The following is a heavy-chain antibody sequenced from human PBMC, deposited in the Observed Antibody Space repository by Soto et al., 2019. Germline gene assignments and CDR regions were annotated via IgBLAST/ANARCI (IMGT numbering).Heavy chain of an antibody. Sequence: PGGSLRLSCAASGFTFSSYSMNWVRQAPGKGLEWVSYISSSSSTIYYADSVKGRFTISRDNAKNSLYLQMNSLRAEDTAVYYCSSNALYAGAGGYYYYYMDVWGKGTTVTVSS. D-gene: IGHD3-16*01. J-gene: IGHJ6*03. CDR1: GFTFSSYS. CDR2: ISSSSSTI. CDR3: SSNALYAGAGGYYYYYMDV. V-gene: IGHV3-48*01.